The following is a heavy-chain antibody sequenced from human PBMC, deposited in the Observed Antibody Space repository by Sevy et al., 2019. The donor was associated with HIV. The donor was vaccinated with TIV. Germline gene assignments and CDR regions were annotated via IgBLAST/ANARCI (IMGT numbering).Heavy chain of an antibody. D-gene: IGHD2-2*02. CDR1: GFTFSSYS. V-gene: IGHV3-48*01. CDR3: ARDGYRYCSSTSCYTY. Sequence: GGSLRLSCAASGFTFSSYSMNWVRQAPGKGLEWVSYISSSSSTIYYADSVKGRFTISRDNAKNSLYLQMNSLSAEDTAVYYCARDGYRYCSSTSCYTYWGQGTLVTVSS. J-gene: IGHJ4*02. CDR2: ISSSSSTI.